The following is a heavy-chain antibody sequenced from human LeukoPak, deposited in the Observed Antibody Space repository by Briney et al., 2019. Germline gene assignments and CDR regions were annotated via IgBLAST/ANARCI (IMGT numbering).Heavy chain of an antibody. CDR1: GGSISSGDYY. D-gene: IGHD1-26*01. J-gene: IGHJ6*02. V-gene: IGHV4-30-4*01. CDR2: IYYSGST. Sequence: SETLSLTCTVSGGSISSGDYYWSWIRQPPGRGLEWIGYIYYSGSTYYNPSLKSRVTISVDTSNNQFSLKLSSVTAADTAVYYCSRVGAMGGYYYYAMDVWGQGTTVTVSS. CDR3: SRVGAMGGYYYYAMDV.